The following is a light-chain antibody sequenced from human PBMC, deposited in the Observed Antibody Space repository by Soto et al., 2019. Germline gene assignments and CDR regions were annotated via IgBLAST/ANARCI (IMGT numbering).Light chain of an antibody. V-gene: IGLV2-8*01. CDR3: SSYAGSNNVI. J-gene: IGLJ2*01. Sequence: QSALTQPPSASGSPGQSVTISCTGTSSDVGGYNYVSWYRQHPGEAPKLMIYEVSKRPSGVPDRFSGFKSGNTASLTVSGFQAEDEADYYCSSYAGSNNVIFGGGTKLTVL. CDR1: SSDVGGYNY. CDR2: EVS.